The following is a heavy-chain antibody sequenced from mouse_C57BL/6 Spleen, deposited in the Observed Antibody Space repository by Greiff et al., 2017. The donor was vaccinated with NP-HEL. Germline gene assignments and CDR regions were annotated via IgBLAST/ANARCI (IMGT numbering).Heavy chain of an antibody. D-gene: IGHD1-1*01. CDR2: INPNNGGT. J-gene: IGHJ3*01. Sequence: EVKLVESGPELVKPGASVKMSCKASGYTFTDYNMHWVKQSHGKSLEWIGYINPNNGGTSYNQKFKGKATLTVNKSSSTAYMELRSLTSEDSAVYYCARERDYSWFAYWGQGTLVTVSA. CDR3: ARERDYSWFAY. V-gene: IGHV1-22*01. CDR1: GYTFTDYN.